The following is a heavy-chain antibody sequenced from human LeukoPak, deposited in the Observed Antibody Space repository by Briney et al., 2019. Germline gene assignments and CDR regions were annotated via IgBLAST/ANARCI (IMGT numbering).Heavy chain of an antibody. CDR2: FDPEDGET. J-gene: IGHJ3*02. Sequence: ASVKVSCKVSGYTLTELSMHWVRQAPGKGLEWTGGFDPEDGETIYAQKFQGRVTMTEDTSTDTAYMELSSLRSEDTAVYYCAAYYCGGDCYFLDAFDIWGQGTMVTVSS. D-gene: IGHD2-21*01. V-gene: IGHV1-24*01. CDR3: AAYYCGGDCYFLDAFDI. CDR1: GYTLTELS.